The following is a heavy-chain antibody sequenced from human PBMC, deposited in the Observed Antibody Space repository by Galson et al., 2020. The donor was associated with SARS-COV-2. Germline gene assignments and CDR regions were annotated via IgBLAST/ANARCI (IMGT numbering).Heavy chain of an antibody. Sequence: GESLKISCAASGFTFSSYAMHWVRQAPGKGLEWVAVISYDGSNKYYADSVKGRFTISRDNSKNTLYLQMNSLRAEDTAVYYCARPQSGSYLYAFDIWGQGTMVTVSS. D-gene: IGHD1-26*01. CDR1: GFTFSSYA. J-gene: IGHJ3*02. V-gene: IGHV3-30*01. CDR2: ISYDGSNK. CDR3: ARPQSGSYLYAFDI.